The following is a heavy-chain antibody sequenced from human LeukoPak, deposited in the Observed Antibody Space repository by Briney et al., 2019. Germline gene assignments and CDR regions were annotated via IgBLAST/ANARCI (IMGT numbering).Heavy chain of an antibody. J-gene: IGHJ4*02. Sequence: ASVKVSCKASGYTFTGYYMQWVRQAPGQGLEWMGRINPNRGGTNYGQKFQGRVTMTRDTSISTAYMELSRLRSDDTAVYYCASSTQYYYDSSGQYYFDYWGQGTLVTVSS. D-gene: IGHD3-22*01. CDR3: ASSTQYYYDSSGQYYFDY. CDR2: INPNRGGT. V-gene: IGHV1-2*06. CDR1: GYTFTGYY.